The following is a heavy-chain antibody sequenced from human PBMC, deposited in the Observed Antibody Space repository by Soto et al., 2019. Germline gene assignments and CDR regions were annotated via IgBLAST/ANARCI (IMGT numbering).Heavy chain of an antibody. CDR1: GFSLSSTRMA. J-gene: IGHJ4*02. CDR2: IYWDDDK. Sequence: QITLKESGPTLVKRTQTLTLTCTFSGFSLSSTRMAVGWIRQPPGKALEWLALIYWDDDKRYSPFLKSRLTITKDTSKNQVVLTMSNMDPVDTARYYCAHIVVAGLGYYFEYWGQGTLVTVSS. D-gene: IGHD6-19*01. CDR3: AHIVVAGLGYYFEY. V-gene: IGHV2-5*02.